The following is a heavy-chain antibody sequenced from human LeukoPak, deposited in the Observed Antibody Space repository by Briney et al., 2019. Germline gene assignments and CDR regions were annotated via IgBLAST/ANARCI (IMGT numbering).Heavy chain of an antibody. J-gene: IGHJ4*02. V-gene: IGHV4-59*01. CDR2: IYYSGST. CDR1: GGSITSYH. Sequence: KPSETLSLTCTVSGGSITSYHWSWIRQPPGKGLEWIGYIYYSGSTNYDSSLKSRVTISIDTSKNQFSLKLSSVTAADTAVYYCTRVGDFVFRDWGKGTLVTVSS. CDR3: TRVGDFVFRD. D-gene: IGHD4-17*01.